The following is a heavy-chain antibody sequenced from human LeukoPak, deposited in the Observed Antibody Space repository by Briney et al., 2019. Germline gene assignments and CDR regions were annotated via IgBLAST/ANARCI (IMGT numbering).Heavy chain of an antibody. J-gene: IGHJ4*02. CDR1: GFTFSSYS. V-gene: IGHV3-21*01. CDR3: AREGSELWLFFSD. CDR2: ISSSSSYI. D-gene: IGHD5-18*01. Sequence: PGGSLRLSCAASGFTFSSYSMNWVRQAPGKGLEWVSSISSSSSYIYYADSVKGRFTISRDNAKNSLYLQMNSLRAEDTAVYYCAREGSELWLFFSDWGQGTLVTVSS.